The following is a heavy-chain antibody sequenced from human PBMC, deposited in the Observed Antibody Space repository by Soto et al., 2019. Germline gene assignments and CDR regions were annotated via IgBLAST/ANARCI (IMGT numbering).Heavy chain of an antibody. V-gene: IGHV4-34*01. CDR3: ARGGYGRRYYYGAGSSPGSYYYYMDG. D-gene: IGHD3-10*01. J-gene: IGHJ6*03. Sequence: SETLSLTCAVYGGSFSGYYWSWIRQPPGKGLEWIGEINHSGSTNYNPSLKSRVTISVDTSKNQFSLKLSSVTAADTAVYYCARGGYGRRYYYGAGSSPGSYYYYMDGWGKGNTVTVSS. CDR2: INHSGST. CDR1: GGSFSGYY.